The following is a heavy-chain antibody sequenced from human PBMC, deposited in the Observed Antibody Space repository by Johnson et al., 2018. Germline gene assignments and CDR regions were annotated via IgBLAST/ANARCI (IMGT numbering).Heavy chain of an antibody. J-gene: IGHJ1*01. V-gene: IGHV3-9*01. CDR2: ISWDSGNI. CDR3: AKDEGGSNAGYFQH. D-gene: IGHD2-8*01. CDR1: GFTFGDYV. Sequence: VQLVQSGGGLVQPGRSLRLSCVASGFTFGDYVMHWVRQVPGKGLEWVSGISWDSGNIGYGDSVKGRFTISRDNAKNSLYLQMNSMRAEDTALYYCAKDEGGSNAGYFQHWGQGTLVIVSS.